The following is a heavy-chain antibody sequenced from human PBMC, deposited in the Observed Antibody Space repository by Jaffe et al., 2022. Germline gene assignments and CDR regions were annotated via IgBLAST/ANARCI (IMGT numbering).Heavy chain of an antibody. CDR1: GFTFSSYE. CDR3: ARPPHDYGDYVYFQH. J-gene: IGHJ1*01. CDR2: ISSSGSTI. D-gene: IGHD4-17*01. Sequence: EVQLVESGGGLVQPGGSLRLSCAASGFTFSSYEMNWVRQAPGKGLEWVSYISSSGSTIYYADSVKGRFTISRDNAKNSLYLQMNSLRAEDTAVYYCARPPHDYGDYVYFQHWGQGTLVTVSS. V-gene: IGHV3-48*03.